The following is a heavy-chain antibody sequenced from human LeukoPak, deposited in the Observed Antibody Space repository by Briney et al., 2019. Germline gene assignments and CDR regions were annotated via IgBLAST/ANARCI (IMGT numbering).Heavy chain of an antibody. CDR1: GGSISSSDYY. CDR3: ARWESIAAAGTH. D-gene: IGHD6-13*01. J-gene: IGHJ1*01. Sequence: SDTLSLTCTVSGGSISSSDYYWGWIRQPPGKGLEWIGYIYYSGSTNYNPSLKSRVTISVDTSKNQFSLKLSSVTAADTAVYYCARWESIAAAGTHWGQGTLVTVSS. V-gene: IGHV4-61*05. CDR2: IYYSGST.